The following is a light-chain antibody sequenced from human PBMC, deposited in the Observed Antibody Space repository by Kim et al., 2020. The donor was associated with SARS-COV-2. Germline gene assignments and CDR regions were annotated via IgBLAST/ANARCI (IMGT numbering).Light chain of an antibody. CDR3: QQYNSYSPT. Sequence: ASVGDRVTITCRASQSISSWLAWYQQKPGKAPKLLIYKASSLESAVPSRFSGSGSWTEFTLTISSLQPDDFATYYCQQYNSYSPTFGQGTKVDIK. J-gene: IGKJ1*01. CDR2: KAS. CDR1: QSISSW. V-gene: IGKV1-5*03.